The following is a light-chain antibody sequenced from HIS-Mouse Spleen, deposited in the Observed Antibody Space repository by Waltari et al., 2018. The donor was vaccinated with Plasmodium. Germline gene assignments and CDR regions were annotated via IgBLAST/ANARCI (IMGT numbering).Light chain of an antibody. CDR2: EDS. J-gene: IGLJ2*01. CDR1: AFPKKY. CDR3: YSTDSSGNLV. V-gene: IGLV3-10*01. Sequence: SYELTQPPSVSVSPGQTARITCSGDAFPKKYAYWYQQKSGQAPVLVIYEDSKRPSGIPERFSGSSSGTMATLTISGAQVEDEADYYCYSTDSSGNLVFGGGTKLTVL.